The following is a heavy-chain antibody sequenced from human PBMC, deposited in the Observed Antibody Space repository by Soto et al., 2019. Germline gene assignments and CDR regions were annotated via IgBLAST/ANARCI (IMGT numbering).Heavy chain of an antibody. CDR3: ARVTLGWSGWINYFDD. Sequence: PSETLSLTCTVSGGSISSYYWSWIRQPPGKGLEWIGYIYYSGSTNYNPSLKSRVTISVDTSKNQFSLKLSSVTAADTAVYYCARVTLGWSGWINYFDDSGQGTLVTVSS. J-gene: IGHJ4*02. D-gene: IGHD6-19*01. CDR2: IYYSGST. CDR1: GGSISSYY. V-gene: IGHV4-59*01.